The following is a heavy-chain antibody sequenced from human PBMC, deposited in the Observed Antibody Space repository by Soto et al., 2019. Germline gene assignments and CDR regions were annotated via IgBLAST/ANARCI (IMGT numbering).Heavy chain of an antibody. CDR2: IVVGSGNT. D-gene: IGHD3-3*01. Sequence: SVKVSCKASGFTFTSSAVQWVRQARGQRLEWIGWIVVGSGNTNYAQKFQERVTITRDMSTSTAYMELSSLRSEDTAVYYCAAAYDFWSGYYTVDYWGQGTLVTVSS. V-gene: IGHV1-58*01. CDR3: AAAYDFWSGYYTVDY. CDR1: GFTFTSSA. J-gene: IGHJ4*02.